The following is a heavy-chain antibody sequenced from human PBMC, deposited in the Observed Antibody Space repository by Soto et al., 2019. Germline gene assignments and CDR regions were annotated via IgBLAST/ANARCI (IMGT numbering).Heavy chain of an antibody. CDR2: ISLNSGKI. D-gene: IGHD2-2*01. Sequence: EVQLVESGGGLVQPGGSLRLSCAAAGFTFEDYAMHWDRQAPGKGMEWVSGISLNSGKIGYADSVKGRITISRDNAKISQYVEMNILRPEDTALYYCATDIVPASYPPYYYYYGMDVWGQGTTVTVSS. J-gene: IGHJ6*02. V-gene: IGHV3-9*01. CDR3: ATDIVPASYPPYYYYYGMDV. CDR1: GFTFEDYA.